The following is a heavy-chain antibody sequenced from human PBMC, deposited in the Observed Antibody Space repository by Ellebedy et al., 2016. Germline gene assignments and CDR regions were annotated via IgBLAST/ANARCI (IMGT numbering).Heavy chain of an antibody. CDR1: GYTLTELS. Sequence: ASVKVSXXVSGYTLTELSMHWVRQAPGKGLEWMGGFDPEDGETIYAQKFQGRVTMTEDTSTDTAYMELSSLRSEDTAVYYCATDSGSARRYSSSWYDYWGQGTLVTVSS. D-gene: IGHD6-13*01. J-gene: IGHJ4*02. CDR2: FDPEDGET. V-gene: IGHV1-24*01. CDR3: ATDSGSARRYSSSWYDY.